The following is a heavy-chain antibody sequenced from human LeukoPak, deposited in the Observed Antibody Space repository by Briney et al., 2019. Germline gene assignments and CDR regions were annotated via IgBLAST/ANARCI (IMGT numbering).Heavy chain of an antibody. D-gene: IGHD3-22*01. CDR2: LSYSGNT. V-gene: IGHV4-39*01. J-gene: IGHJ4*02. Sequence: SETLSLTCAVFGGSISRSSYYWGWIRQPPGKGLEWIGSLSYSGNTFYNPSLKSRVTISADTSKNQFSLRLSSVTAADAAVNYCARHAGYYYDTSGYYWDYWGQGTLVTVSA. CDR3: ARHAGYYYDTSGYYWDY. CDR1: GGSISRSSYY.